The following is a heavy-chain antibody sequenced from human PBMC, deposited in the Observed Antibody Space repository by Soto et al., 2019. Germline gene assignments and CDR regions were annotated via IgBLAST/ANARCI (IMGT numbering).Heavy chain of an antibody. D-gene: IGHD3-16*01. J-gene: IGHJ4*02. V-gene: IGHV3-66*01. CDR1: GFTVSTKY. CDR3: ARDPWAADY. CDR2: IYSGGST. Sequence: EVQLVESGGGLVQPGGSLRLSCAASGFTVSTKYMSWVRQAPGKGLEWVSVIYSGGSTFYVDSVRGRFTIYRDNSKNKVNLQMNSLRAEDTAVYYCARDPWAADYWGQGTLVTVSS.